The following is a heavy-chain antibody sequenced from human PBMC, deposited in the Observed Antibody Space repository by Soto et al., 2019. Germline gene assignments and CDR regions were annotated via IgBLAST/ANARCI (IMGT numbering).Heavy chain of an antibody. J-gene: IGHJ4*02. V-gene: IGHV3-15*01. CDR2: IKSKTDGGTT. CDR3: TSRYDFWSGYSDDY. CDR1: GFTFSNAW. Sequence: EVQLVESGGGLVKPGGSLRLSCAVSGFTFSNAWMSWVRQAPGKGLEWVGRIKSKTDGGTTDYAAPVKGRFTISRDDSKNALYLQMNSLKTEDTAVYYCTSRYDFWSGYSDDYWGQGTLVTVSS. D-gene: IGHD3-3*01.